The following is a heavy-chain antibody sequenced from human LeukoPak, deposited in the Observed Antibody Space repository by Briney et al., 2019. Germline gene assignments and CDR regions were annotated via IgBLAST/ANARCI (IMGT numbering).Heavy chain of an antibody. CDR1: GFTFSNFG. CDR3: ARVRRYSQYESSGYYADS. V-gene: IGHV3-23*01. Sequence: PGGTLRLSCAASGFTFSNFGMSWVRQAPEKGLEWVSSVTISGDNTYYAESVKGRFTISRDNSKDTLYLQMNSLKIEDTATYYCARVRRYSQYESSGYYADSWGQGTLVTVSS. CDR2: VTISGDNT. J-gene: IGHJ5*01. D-gene: IGHD3-22*01.